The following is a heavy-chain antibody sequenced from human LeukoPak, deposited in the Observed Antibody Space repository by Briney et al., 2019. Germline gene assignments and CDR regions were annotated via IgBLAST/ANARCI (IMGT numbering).Heavy chain of an antibody. CDR3: ARSFRPFNSATWFLSFDS. CDR1: GYTFTSYG. Sequence: GASVKVSCKASGYTFTSYGISWVRQAPGQGLEWMGWISAYNGNTNYAQKLQGRVTMTTDTSTSTAYMELRSLRSDDTAVYYCARSFRPFNSATWFLSFDSWGPGTLVTVSS. V-gene: IGHV1-18*01. D-gene: IGHD3-10*01. J-gene: IGHJ4*02. CDR2: ISAYNGNT.